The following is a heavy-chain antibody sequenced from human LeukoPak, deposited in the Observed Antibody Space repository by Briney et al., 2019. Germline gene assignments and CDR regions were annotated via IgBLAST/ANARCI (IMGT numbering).Heavy chain of an antibody. D-gene: IGHD3-10*01. CDR1: GFTFSSSG. Sequence: PGGSLRLSCAASGFTFSSSGMHWVRQAPGKGLQWVAVIWYDGSNQYYADSVKGRFTISRDNSENTLYLQMNSLKTEDTAVYYCTTPYGWGFGGMDVWGQGTTVTVSS. CDR2: IWYDGSNQ. CDR3: TTPYGWGFGGMDV. J-gene: IGHJ6*02. V-gene: IGHV3-33*01.